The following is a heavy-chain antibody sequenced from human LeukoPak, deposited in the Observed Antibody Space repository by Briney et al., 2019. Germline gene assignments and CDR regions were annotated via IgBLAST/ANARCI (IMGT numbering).Heavy chain of an antibody. J-gene: IGHJ1*01. Sequence: PSETLSLTCTVSGGSISSGSYYWSWIRQPAGKGLEWIGCIYTSGRNNYNPSPESRVTISVDTSKNQFSVKLSSVTAADTAVYYCGREEGVAGSEY. CDR1: GGSISSGSYY. V-gene: IGHV4-61*02. CDR3: GREEGVAGSEY. CDR2: IYTSGRN. D-gene: IGHD6-19*01.